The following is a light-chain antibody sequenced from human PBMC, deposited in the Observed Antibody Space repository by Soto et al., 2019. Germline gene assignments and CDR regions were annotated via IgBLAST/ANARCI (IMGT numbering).Light chain of an antibody. Sequence: EIVMTQSPDTLSVSPGETATLSCRTSQSVSRDLAWYQQKPGQAPRLLIYDASTRATGIPARFSGSGSGTEFTLTISSLQSEDFAIYYCQEYIKWPRLTFGGGTKVEIK. V-gene: IGKV3-15*01. J-gene: IGKJ4*01. CDR1: QSVSRD. CDR3: QEYIKWPRLT. CDR2: DAS.